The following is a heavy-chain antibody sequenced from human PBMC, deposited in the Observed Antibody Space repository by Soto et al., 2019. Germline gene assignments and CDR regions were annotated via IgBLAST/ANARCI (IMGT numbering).Heavy chain of an antibody. CDR1: GGTVTTLA. CDR3: AIDFSSCSSTRCRYHAFGY. D-gene: IGHD2-2*01. V-gene: IGHV1-69*04. J-gene: IGHJ4*02. Sequence: SVKFACRASGGTVTTLAIVWLRQAPGQGLQWMGRIIPILGIANYAQKFQGRVTITADKSTSTAYMELSSLRSEDTAVYYCAIDFSSCSSTRCRYHAFGYWGQGTLVPVSS. CDR2: IIPILGIA.